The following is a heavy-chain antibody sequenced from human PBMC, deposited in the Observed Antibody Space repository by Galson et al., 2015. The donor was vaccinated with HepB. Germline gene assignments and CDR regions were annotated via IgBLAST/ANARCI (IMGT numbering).Heavy chain of an antibody. J-gene: IGHJ4*02. V-gene: IGHV4-31*03. D-gene: IGHD5-12*01. CDR3: ARGMSDGYDPDYFDY. CDR2: IYSSGNT. CDR1: GGSTSSGGYY. Sequence: TLSLTCTVSGGSTSSGGYYWSWIRQHPGKGLECIGYIYSSGNTYYNPSLKSRVTISIDTSKNQFSLKLSSVTAADTAVYYCARGMSDGYDPDYFDYWGQGTLVTVSS.